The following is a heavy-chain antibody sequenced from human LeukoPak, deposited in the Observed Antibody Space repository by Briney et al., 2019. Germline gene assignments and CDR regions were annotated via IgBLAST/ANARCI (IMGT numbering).Heavy chain of an antibody. D-gene: IGHD1-26*01. Sequence: SETLSLTCAVSGGSISSSNWWSWVRQPPGKGLEWIGEIYHSGSTNYNPSLKSRVTISVDKSKNQFSLKLSSVTAADTAVYYCARGGGSYYLTPSNASDIWGQGTMVTVSS. J-gene: IGHJ3*02. CDR3: ARGGGSYYLTPSNASDI. V-gene: IGHV4-4*02. CDR1: GGSISSSNW. CDR2: IYHSGST.